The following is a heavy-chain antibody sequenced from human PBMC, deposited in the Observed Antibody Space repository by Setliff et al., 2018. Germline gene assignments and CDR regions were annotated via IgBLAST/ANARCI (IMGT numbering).Heavy chain of an antibody. D-gene: IGHD3-10*02. J-gene: IGHJ4*02. Sequence: GSVRLSCAASGFSFSDYYMSWVRQAPGKGLEWISKISGNGITIYYADSVRGRFTISRDNAKNSLSLQMNNLRTEDTAVYYCARQYLSGGWGQGTLVTVSS. V-gene: IGHV3-11*04. CDR1: GFSFSDYY. CDR3: ARQYLSGG. CDR2: ISGNGITI.